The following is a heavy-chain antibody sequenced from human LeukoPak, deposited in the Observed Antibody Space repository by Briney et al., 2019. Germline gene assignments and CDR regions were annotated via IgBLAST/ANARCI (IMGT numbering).Heavy chain of an antibody. D-gene: IGHD6-25*01. CDR2: VYYSGST. CDR1: GGSVDNYY. CDR3: ARGSGWFVY. V-gene: IGHV4-59*02. Sequence: SETLSLTCTVSGGSVDNYYWSWVRQPPGKGLEWIGYVYYSGSTNYNPSLKSRVTISVDTSKNQFSLKMSSVTAADTAVYYCARGSGWFVYWGQGTLVTVSS. J-gene: IGHJ5*01.